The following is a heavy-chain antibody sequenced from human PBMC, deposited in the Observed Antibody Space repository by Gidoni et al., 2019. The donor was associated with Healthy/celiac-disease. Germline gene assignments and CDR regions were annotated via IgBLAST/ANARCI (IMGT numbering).Heavy chain of an antibody. V-gene: IGHV4-30-2*01. D-gene: IGHD4-17*01. CDR2: IYHSGST. CDR3: ARVAGDYGDARWFDP. Sequence: QLQLQESGSGLVKPSQTLSLTCAVSGGSIGSGGYSWSWIRQPPGKGLEWIGYIYHSGSTYYNPSLKSRVTISVDRSKNQFSLKLSSVTAADTAVYYCARVAGDYGDARWFDPWGQGTLVTVSS. J-gene: IGHJ5*02. CDR1: GGSIGSGGYS.